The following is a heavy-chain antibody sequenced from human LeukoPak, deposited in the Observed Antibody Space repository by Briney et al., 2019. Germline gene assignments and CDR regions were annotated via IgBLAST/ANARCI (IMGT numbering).Heavy chain of an antibody. CDR2: IIPIFGTA. CDR3: ARAMVRRVSYYYYMDV. D-gene: IGHD3-10*01. V-gene: IGHV1-69*05. Sequence: TAKVSSTASGVTFSSYAIGRGRQAPGQRLECRVGIIPIFGTANYAQKFQGRVTITTDESTSTAYMELSSLRSEDTAVYYCARAMVRRVSYYYYMDVWGKGTTVTVSS. CDR1: GVTFSSYA. J-gene: IGHJ6*03.